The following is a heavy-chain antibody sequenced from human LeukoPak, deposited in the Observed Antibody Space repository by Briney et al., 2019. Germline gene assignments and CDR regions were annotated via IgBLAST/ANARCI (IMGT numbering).Heavy chain of an antibody. CDR2: ITNNGGYT. D-gene: IGHD2-15*01. J-gene: IGHJ4*02. CDR3: AKQLGYCSDGSCYFPY. V-gene: IGHV3-23*01. CDR1: GFTFSSSA. Sequence: GGSLRLSCAASGFTFSSSAMSWVRKAPGKGREGVSPITNNGGYTYYADSVQGRFTISRDNSKSTLCLQMNSLRAEDTAVYYCAKQLGYCSDGSCYFPYWGQGTLVTVSS.